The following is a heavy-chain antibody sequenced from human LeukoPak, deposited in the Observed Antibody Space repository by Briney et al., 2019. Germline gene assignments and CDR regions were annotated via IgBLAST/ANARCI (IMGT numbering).Heavy chain of an antibody. CDR2: INPDGTTT. Sequence: GGSLRLSCAASGFTFSTYWMHWVRQAPGKGLVWVSRINPDGTTTSYADSVKGRFTISRDNAKDTVYLQMNSLRAEDTAVYYCAKDSSTWGNLAGHFDSWGQGTLVTVSS. V-gene: IGHV3-74*01. CDR1: GFTFSTYW. J-gene: IGHJ4*02. D-gene: IGHD6-13*01. CDR3: AKDSSTWGNLAGHFDS.